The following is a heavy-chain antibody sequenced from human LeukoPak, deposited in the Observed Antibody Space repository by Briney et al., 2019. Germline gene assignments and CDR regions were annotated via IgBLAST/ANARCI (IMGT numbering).Heavy chain of an antibody. V-gene: IGHV3-23*01. CDR1: GFTFSNYA. CDR2: INAIGGST. CDR3: ANILGGKRWLQPFDY. D-gene: IGHD5-24*01. J-gene: IGHJ4*02. Sequence: GGSLRLSCAASGFTFSNYAMTWVRQAPGKGLEWVSGINAIGGSTYYADPVKGRFTISKDNSKNTLYLQMNSLRAEDTAVYYCANILGGKRWLQPFDYWGQGTLVTVSS.